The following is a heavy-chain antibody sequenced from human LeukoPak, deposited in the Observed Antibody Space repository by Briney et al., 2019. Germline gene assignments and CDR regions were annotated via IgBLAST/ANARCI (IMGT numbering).Heavy chain of an antibody. D-gene: IGHD2-2*01. CDR3: ARLSVHCSSTSCWGYMDV. CDR2: IGSGSRTI. V-gene: IGHV3-48*04. CDR1: GFKFGSYS. J-gene: IGHJ6*03. Sequence: GGSLRLSCAASGFKFGSYSMNWVRQPPGKGLEWVAYIGSGSRTIYYADSVKGRFTMSRDNAKNSSYLQMNGLRADDTAMYYCARLSVHCSSTSCWGYMDVWGKGTTVTVSS.